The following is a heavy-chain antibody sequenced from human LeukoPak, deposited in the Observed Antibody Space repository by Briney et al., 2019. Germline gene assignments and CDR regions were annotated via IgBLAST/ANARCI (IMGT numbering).Heavy chain of an antibody. Sequence: SVKVSCKASGGTFSSYAISWVRQAPGQGLEWMGRIIPILGIANYAQKFQGRVTITADKSTSTAYMELSSLRSEDTAVYYCARGVVGATYGWFDPWGQGTLVTVSS. V-gene: IGHV1-69*04. CDR3: ARGVVGATYGWFDP. CDR2: IIPILGIA. J-gene: IGHJ5*02. CDR1: GGTFSSYA. D-gene: IGHD1-26*01.